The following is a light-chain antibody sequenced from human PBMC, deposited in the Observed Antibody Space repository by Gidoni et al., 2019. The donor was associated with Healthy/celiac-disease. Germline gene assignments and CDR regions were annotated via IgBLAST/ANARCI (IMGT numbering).Light chain of an antibody. J-gene: IGKJ2*01. Sequence: IQMTYSPSSLSASVGDRVTIPCRASQGINNYLAWCQQKPVKAPKSLIYAAASLQSGVPSKVSGSGSGTDFTLTISSLQTEDFVTYYCLQYNVYPYTFGEGTKVEIK. V-gene: IGKV1-16*02. CDR2: AAA. CDR3: LQYNVYPYT. CDR1: QGINNY.